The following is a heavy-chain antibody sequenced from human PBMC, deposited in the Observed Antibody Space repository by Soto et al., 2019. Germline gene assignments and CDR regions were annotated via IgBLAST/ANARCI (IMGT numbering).Heavy chain of an antibody. J-gene: IGHJ4*02. CDR1: GFTFSSYS. CDR2: ISSSSSTI. V-gene: IGHV3-48*02. Sequence: GGSLRLSCAASGFTFSSYSMNWVRQAPGKGLEWVSYISSSSSTIYYADSVKGRFTISRDNAKNSLYLQMNSLRDEDTAVYYCARADNLYDILTGYCNFDYWGQGTLVTVSS. CDR3: ARADNLYDILTGYCNFDY. D-gene: IGHD3-9*01.